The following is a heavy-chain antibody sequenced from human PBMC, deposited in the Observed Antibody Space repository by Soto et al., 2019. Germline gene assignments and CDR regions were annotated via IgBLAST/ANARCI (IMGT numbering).Heavy chain of an antibody. CDR3: ARDEYDPSGKGYYGMDV. D-gene: IGHD3-16*01. J-gene: IGHJ6*02. CDR2: IYTSGST. V-gene: IGHV4-4*07. Sequence: SETLSLTCTVPGGSISSYYWSWNRQPAGKGLEWIGRIYTSGSTNYNPSLKSRVTMSVDTSKNQFSLKLSSVTAADTAVYYCARDEYDPSGKGYYGMDVWGQGTTVTVSS. CDR1: GGSISSYY.